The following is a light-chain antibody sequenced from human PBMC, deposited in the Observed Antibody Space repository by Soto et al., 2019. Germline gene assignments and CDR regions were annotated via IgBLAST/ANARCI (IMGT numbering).Light chain of an antibody. J-gene: IGKJ4*01. V-gene: IGKV3-15*01. CDR1: QSVSTY. CDR2: GVS. Sequence: EIVLTQSPATLSLSPGERAALSCRASQSVSTYLAWYQQRPGQAPRLLIYGVSTRATGIPARFSGSGSGTVFTLTISSLQSEDVAVYYCQQYNNWPLTFGAGTKVDIK. CDR3: QQYNNWPLT.